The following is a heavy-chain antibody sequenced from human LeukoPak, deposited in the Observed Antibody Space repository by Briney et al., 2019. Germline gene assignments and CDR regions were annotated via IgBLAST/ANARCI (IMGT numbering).Heavy chain of an antibody. J-gene: IGHJ5*02. CDR2: NTTYTSNT. CDR1: GYTFTSSR. V-gene: IGHV1-18*01. D-gene: IGHD3-3*01. Sequence: GAPGKVSCKASGYTFTSSRISLIRQAPGQGLLWLRSNTTYTSNTNHAQKRQGRVSMATDTSTSTAYMELRSLRSDDTAVYYCARDRLTEYDFWSGYHYNWFDPWGQGTLVTVSS. CDR3: ARDRLTEYDFWSGYHYNWFDP.